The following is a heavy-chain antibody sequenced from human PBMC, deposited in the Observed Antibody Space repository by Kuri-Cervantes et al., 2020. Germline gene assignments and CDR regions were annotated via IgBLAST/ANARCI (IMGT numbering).Heavy chain of an antibody. V-gene: IGHV1-8*01. CDR2: MNPNSGNT. J-gene: IGHJ4*02. CDR1: GYTFTSYD. D-gene: IGHD2-2*02. CDR3: ARGWTLQQDCSSTSCNTLDGLY. Sequence: ASVKVSCKASGYTFTSYDINWVRQATGQGLEWMGWMNPNSGNTGYAQKFQGRVTMTRDTSTSTVYMELSSLRSEDTAVYYCARGWTLQQDCSSTSCNTLDGLYWGQGTLVTVSS.